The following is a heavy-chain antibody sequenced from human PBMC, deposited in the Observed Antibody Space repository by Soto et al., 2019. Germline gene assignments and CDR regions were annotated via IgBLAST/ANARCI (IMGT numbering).Heavy chain of an antibody. J-gene: IGHJ5*02. CDR3: ARDVAALGHWFDP. CDR2: IIPIFGTA. D-gene: IGHD6-13*01. Sequence: QVQLVQSGAEVKKPGSSVKVSCTGSGGTFSSYAISWVRQAPGQGLEWMGGIIPIFGTANYAQKFQGRVTITADESTSTAYMELSSLRSEDTAVYYCARDVAALGHWFDPWGQGTLVTVSS. V-gene: IGHV1-69*01. CDR1: GGTFSSYA.